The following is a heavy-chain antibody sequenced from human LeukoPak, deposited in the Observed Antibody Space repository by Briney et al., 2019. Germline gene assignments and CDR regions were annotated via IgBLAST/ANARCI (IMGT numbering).Heavy chain of an antibody. J-gene: IGHJ5*02. CDR1: GGSFSGYY. Sequence: SETLSLTCAVYGGSFSGYYWSWIRQLPGKGLEWIGEINHSGSTNYNPSLKSRVTISVDTSKNQFSLKLSSVTAADTAVYYCARGYFDWLYPVNWFDPWGQGTLVTVSS. D-gene: IGHD3-9*01. CDR3: ARGYFDWLYPVNWFDP. V-gene: IGHV4-34*01. CDR2: INHSGST.